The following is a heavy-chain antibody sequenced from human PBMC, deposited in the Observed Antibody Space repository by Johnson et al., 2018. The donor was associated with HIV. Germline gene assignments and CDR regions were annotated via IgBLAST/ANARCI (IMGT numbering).Heavy chain of an antibody. J-gene: IGHJ3*02. Sequence: VQLVESGGGLVQPGRSLRLSCAASGFTFDDYAMHWVRQAPGKGLEWVSGISWNSGSIGYADSVKCRFSISRDNSKNTLSLQMRSLRAEDTAVYYCAKDYVDTASDDAFDIWGQGTMVTVSS. CDR1: GFTFDDYA. D-gene: IGHD5-18*01. V-gene: IGHV3-9*01. CDR3: AKDYVDTASDDAFDI. CDR2: ISWNSGSI.